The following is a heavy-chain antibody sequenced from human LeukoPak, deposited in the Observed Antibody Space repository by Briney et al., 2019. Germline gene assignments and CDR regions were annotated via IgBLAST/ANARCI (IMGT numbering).Heavy chain of an antibody. V-gene: IGHV1-69*05. Sequence: ASVKVSCKASGGTFSSYAISWVRQPPGQGLDWMGRIIRIFGTANYAQKVQGRVTITTDESTSTAYMELSSLRSEDTAVYYCARDLSGSYLYNWFDPWGQGTLVTVSS. CDR1: GGTFSSYA. D-gene: IGHD1-26*01. CDR3: ARDLSGSYLYNWFDP. CDR2: IIRIFGTA. J-gene: IGHJ5*02.